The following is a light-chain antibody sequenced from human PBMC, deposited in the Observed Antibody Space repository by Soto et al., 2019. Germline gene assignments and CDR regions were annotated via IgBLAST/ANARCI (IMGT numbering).Light chain of an antibody. J-gene: IGKJ1*01. CDR3: KQYNNWPPDRT. V-gene: IGKV3-15*01. Sequence: EIVMTQSPATLSVSPGERATLSCRASQSVGSNLAWYQQKPGQAPRLLIYGASTRATGIPARFSGSGSGTEFTPTISILPSEDIAIYFCKQYNNWPPDRTFGQGTKVEIK. CDR1: QSVGSN. CDR2: GAS.